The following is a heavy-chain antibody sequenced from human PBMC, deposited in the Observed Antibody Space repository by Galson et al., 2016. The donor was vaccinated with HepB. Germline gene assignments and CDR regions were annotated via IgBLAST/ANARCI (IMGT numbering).Heavy chain of an antibody. Sequence: SETLSLTCTVDGGSAVGYYWTWIRQSPGKRMEWIGEIDAGGSNTYNPSVKGRVTISLDRSTTSISLKLPSVTAAETGLYFCARGRAGFQVPLAPWGLGTLVTVTS. J-gene: IGHJ5*02. CDR3: ARGRAGFQVPLAP. CDR1: GGSAVGYY. V-gene: IGHV4-34*01. CDR2: IDAGGSN.